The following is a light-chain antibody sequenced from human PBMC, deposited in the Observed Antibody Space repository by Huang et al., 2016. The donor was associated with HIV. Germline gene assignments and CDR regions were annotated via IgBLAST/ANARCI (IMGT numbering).Light chain of an antibody. CDR3: QQRSDWWT. V-gene: IGKV3-11*01. Sequence: PGERATLSCRASQSVGTTLAWYQQKPGQAPRLLIYGAFNRATGIPARCSGGGSGTDFALTINGLEPEDFAVYYCQQRSDWWTFGPGTKVEVK. CDR1: QSVGTT. J-gene: IGKJ1*01. CDR2: GAF.